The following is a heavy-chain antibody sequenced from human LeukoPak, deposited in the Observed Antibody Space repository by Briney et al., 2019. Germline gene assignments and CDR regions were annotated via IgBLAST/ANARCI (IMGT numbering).Heavy chain of an antibody. Sequence: ASVKVSCKASGYTFTSYGISWVRQAPGQGLEWMGWISAYNGNTNYAQKLQGRVTMTTDTSTSTAYMELRSLRSDDTAVYYCARSRRIQLWFDLGYWGQGTLVTVSS. D-gene: IGHD5-18*01. V-gene: IGHV1-18*01. CDR3: ARSRRIQLWFDLGY. J-gene: IGHJ4*02. CDR1: GYTFTSYG. CDR2: ISAYNGNT.